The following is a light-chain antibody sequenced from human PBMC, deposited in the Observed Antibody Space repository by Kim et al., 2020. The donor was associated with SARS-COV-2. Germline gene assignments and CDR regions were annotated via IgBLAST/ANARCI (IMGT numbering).Light chain of an antibody. CDR3: QVWDSNTWV. V-gene: IGLV3-9*01. Sequence: SYELTQPLSVSVALGQTATITCGGNNIGSKNVHWYQQKPGQAPVLVIYRDSNRPSGIPERFSGSNSGNTATLTISRAQAGDEADYYCQVWDSNTWVFGGGTQLTVL. CDR1: NIGSKN. J-gene: IGLJ3*02. CDR2: RDS.